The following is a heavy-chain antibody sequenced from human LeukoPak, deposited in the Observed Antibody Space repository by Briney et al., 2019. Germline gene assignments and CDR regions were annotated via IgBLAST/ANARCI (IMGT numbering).Heavy chain of an antibody. J-gene: IGHJ4*02. V-gene: IGHV3-30*18. CDR1: GFTFSSYG. Sequence: PGRSLRLSCAVAGFTFSSYGMHWVRQAPGKGLEWVAVISYDGSNKYYADSVKGRFTISRDNSKNTLYLQMHSLRAEDTAVYYCAKDLFERWIRPGEYWGQGTLVTVSS. D-gene: IGHD5-24*01. CDR2: ISYDGSNK. CDR3: AKDLFERWIRPGEY.